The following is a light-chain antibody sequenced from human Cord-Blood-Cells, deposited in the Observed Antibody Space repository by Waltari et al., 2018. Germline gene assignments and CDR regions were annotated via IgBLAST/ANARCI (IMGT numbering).Light chain of an antibody. CDR1: SPNIGSTY. Sequence: QSVLTQPPSASGTHGQRVTISCSGSSPNIGSTYVYWYQQLPGTAPKLLIYRNNQRPSGVPDRFSGSKSGTSAARAISGLRSEDEADYYCAAWDDSLSGWVFGGGTKLTVL. J-gene: IGLJ3*02. CDR3: AAWDDSLSGWV. CDR2: RNN. V-gene: IGLV1-47*01.